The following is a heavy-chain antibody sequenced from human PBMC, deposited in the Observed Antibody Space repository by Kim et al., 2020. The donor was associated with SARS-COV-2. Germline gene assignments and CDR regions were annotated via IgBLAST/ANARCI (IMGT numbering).Heavy chain of an antibody. CDR3: AKDQGGYDSGMDV. J-gene: IGHJ6*02. V-gene: IGHV3-30*02. Sequence: YADSVKGRFTISRDNSKNTLYLKMNSLRAEDTAVYYCAKDQGGYDSGMDVWGQGTTVTVSS. D-gene: IGHD3-3*01.